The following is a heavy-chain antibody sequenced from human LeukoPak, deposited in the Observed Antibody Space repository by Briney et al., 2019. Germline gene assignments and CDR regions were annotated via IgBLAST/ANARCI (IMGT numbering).Heavy chain of an antibody. V-gene: IGHV4-31*03. CDR3: ARESSGYSVFDY. CDR1: GGSVSSGGYY. Sequence: SETLSLTCTVSGGSVSSGGYYWSWIRQHPGKGLEWIGYIYYSGSTYYNPSLKSRVTISVDTSKNQFSLKLSSVTAADTAVYYCARESSGYSVFDYWGQGTLVTVSS. CDR2: IYYSGST. D-gene: IGHD3-22*01. J-gene: IGHJ4*02.